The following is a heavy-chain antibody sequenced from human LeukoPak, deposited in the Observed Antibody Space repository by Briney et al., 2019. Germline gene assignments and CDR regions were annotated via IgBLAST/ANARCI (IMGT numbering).Heavy chain of an antibody. J-gene: IGHJ4*02. CDR1: DGSITGYY. CDR3: AREEAGSSALFDY. D-gene: IGHD6-6*01. V-gene: IGHV4-59*01. CDR2: IYYSGST. Sequence: SETLSLTCSVSDGSITGYYWNWIRQSPGKGLEWIGHIYYSGSTHYNPSLKSRVTISIDTSKNLLSLTLRSSTAADTAVYYCAREEAGSSALFDYWGQGTLVTVSS.